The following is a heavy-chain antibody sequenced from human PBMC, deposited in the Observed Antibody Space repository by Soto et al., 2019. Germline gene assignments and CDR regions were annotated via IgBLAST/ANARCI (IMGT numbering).Heavy chain of an antibody. J-gene: IGHJ4*02. CDR1: GFTFSSYA. V-gene: IGHV3-30-3*01. CDR3: ASEYNWNWFDY. Sequence: GGSLRLSCAASGFTFSSYAMHWARQAPGKGLEWVAVISYDGSNKYYADSVKGRFTISRDNSKNTLYLQMNSLRAEDTAVYYCASEYNWNWFDYWGQGTLVTVSS. D-gene: IGHD1-7*01. CDR2: ISYDGSNK.